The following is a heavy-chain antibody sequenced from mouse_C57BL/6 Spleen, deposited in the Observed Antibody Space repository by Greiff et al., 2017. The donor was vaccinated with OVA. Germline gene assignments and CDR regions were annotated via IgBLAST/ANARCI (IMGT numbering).Heavy chain of an antibody. Sequence: VQLQESGPELVKPGASVKISCKASGYAFSSSWMNWVKQRPGKGLEWIGRIYPGDGDTNYNGKFKGKATLTADKSSSTAYMQLSSLTSEDSAVYFCARGDGYYWCFDVWGTGTTVTVSS. J-gene: IGHJ1*03. V-gene: IGHV1-82*01. CDR1: GYAFSSSW. CDR2: IYPGDGDT. D-gene: IGHD2-3*01. CDR3: ARGDGYYWCFDV.